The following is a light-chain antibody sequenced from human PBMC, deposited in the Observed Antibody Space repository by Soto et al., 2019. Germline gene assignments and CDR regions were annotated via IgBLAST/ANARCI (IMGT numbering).Light chain of an antibody. Sequence: QLVLTQSPSASASLGASVKLTCTLSSGHSRYAIAWHQQQPEKGPRYLMKVNSDGSHNKGDGIPDRFSGSSSGAERYLTISSLQSEDEGDYYCQTWGTGIQVVFGGGTKVTVL. J-gene: IGLJ2*01. V-gene: IGLV4-69*02. CDR2: VNSDGSH. CDR1: SGHSRYA. CDR3: QTWGTGIQVV.